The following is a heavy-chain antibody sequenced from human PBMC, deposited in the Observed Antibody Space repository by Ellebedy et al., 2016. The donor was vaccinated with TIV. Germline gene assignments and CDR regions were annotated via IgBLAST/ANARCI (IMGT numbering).Heavy chain of an antibody. CDR3: ARAGYGDYEYYYYGMDV. J-gene: IGHJ6*02. CDR2: ISSSSSYI. D-gene: IGHD4-17*01. V-gene: IGHV3-21*04. CDR1: GFTFSSYS. Sequence: GESLKISXAASGFTFSSYSMNWVRQAPGKGLEWVSSISSSSSYIYYADSVKGRFTISRDNAKNSLYLQMNSLRAEDTAVYYCARAGYGDYEYYYYGMDVWGQGTTVTVSS.